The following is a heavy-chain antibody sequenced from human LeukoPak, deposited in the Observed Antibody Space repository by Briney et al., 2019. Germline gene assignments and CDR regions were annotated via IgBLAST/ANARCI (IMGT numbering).Heavy chain of an antibody. CDR2: IYYSGST. CDR1: GGSISSYY. Sequence: PSETLSLTCTVSGGSISSYYWSWIRQPPGKGLEWIGYIYYSGSTKYSPSLKSRVTISVDTSKNQFSLKLSSVTAADTAVYYCARDGGYSGYDVYYCYGMDVWGQGTTVTVSS. D-gene: IGHD5-12*01. J-gene: IGHJ6*02. V-gene: IGHV4-59*01. CDR3: ARDGGYSGYDVYYCYGMDV.